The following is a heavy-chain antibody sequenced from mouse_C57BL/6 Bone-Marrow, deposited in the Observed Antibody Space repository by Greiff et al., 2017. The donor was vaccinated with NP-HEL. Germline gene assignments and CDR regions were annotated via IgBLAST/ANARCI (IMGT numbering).Heavy chain of an antibody. V-gene: IGHV1-52*01. Sequence: VQLVESGAELVRPGSSVKLSCKASGYTFTSYWMHWVKQRPIQGLEWIGNIDPSDSETHYNQKFKDKATLTVDKSSSTAYMQLSSLTSEDSAVYYCARRPSLGNAMDYWGQGTSVTVSS. J-gene: IGHJ4*01. D-gene: IGHD6-5*01. CDR3: ARRPSLGNAMDY. CDR2: IDPSDSET. CDR1: GYTFTSYW.